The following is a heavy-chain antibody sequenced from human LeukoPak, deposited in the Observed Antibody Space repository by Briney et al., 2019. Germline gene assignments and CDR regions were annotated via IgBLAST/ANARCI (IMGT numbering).Heavy chain of an antibody. CDR3: ARGLVVGYYYYYYGMDV. J-gene: IGHJ6*02. D-gene: IGHD2-15*01. CDR1: GGTFSSYA. Sequence: GASVKVSCKASGGTFSSYAISWVRQAPGQGLEWMGGIIPIFGTANYAQKFQGRVTITADESTSTAYMELSSLRSEDTAVYYCARGLVVGYYYYYYGMDVWGQGTTVTVSS. V-gene: IGHV1-69*13. CDR2: IIPIFGTA.